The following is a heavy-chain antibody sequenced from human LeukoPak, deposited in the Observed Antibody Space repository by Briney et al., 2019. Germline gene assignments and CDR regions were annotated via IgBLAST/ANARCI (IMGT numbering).Heavy chain of an antibody. D-gene: IGHD3-22*01. CDR1: GFTFSTYA. Sequence: GGSLRLSWAASGFTFSTYAVNWVRQAPGKGLEWVSTITGSGGSTYYADSVKGRFTISRDNSKNTLYLQMNSLRAEDTAVYYCAKEADRNYYDSSGYYPAGYWGQGTLVTVSS. CDR3: AKEADRNYYDSSGYYPAGY. V-gene: IGHV3-23*01. J-gene: IGHJ4*02. CDR2: ITGSGGST.